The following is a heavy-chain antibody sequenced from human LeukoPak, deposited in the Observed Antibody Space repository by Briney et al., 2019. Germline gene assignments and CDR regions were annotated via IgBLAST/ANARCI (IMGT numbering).Heavy chain of an antibody. CDR1: GYTFTSYG. Sequence: ASVKVSCKASGYTFTSYGISWVRQAPGQGLEWMGWISAYNGNTNYAQKLQGRVTMTTDTSTSTAYMELRSLRPDDTAVYYCARLVGNYYDSSGYYANYNFDYWGQGTLVTVSS. D-gene: IGHD3-22*01. CDR2: ISAYNGNT. V-gene: IGHV1-18*01. J-gene: IGHJ4*02. CDR3: ARLVGNYYDSSGYYANYNFDY.